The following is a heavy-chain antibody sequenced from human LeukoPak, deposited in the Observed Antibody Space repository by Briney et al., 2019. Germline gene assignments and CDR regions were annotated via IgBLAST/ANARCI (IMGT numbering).Heavy chain of an antibody. V-gene: IGHV1-18*01. J-gene: IGHJ5*02. D-gene: IGHD3-10*01. CDR2: ISAYNGNT. Sequence: ASVKVSCKASGYTFTIYGISWLRQAPGQGLEWMGWISAYNGNTNYAQKLKGRVTMTTDTSTSTAYMELRSLRSDDTAVYYCARDRRNYGSGSYLSFDPWGQGTLVTVSS. CDR3: ARDRRNYGSGSYLSFDP. CDR1: GYTFTIYG.